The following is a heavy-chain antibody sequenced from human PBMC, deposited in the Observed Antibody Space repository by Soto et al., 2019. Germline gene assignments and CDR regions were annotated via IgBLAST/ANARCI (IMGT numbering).Heavy chain of an antibody. J-gene: IGHJ4*02. V-gene: IGHV6-1*01. CDR1: GDSVSSNSAA. Sequence: SQTLSLTCAISGDSVSSNSAAWNWIRQSPSRGLEWLGRTYYRSKWYNDYAVSVKSRITINPDTSKNTLYLQMNSLRAEDTAVYYCAKDFRGLSTVTTQFDYWGQGTLVTVSS. CDR2: TYYRSKWYN. CDR3: AKDFRGLSTVTTQFDY. D-gene: IGHD4-17*01.